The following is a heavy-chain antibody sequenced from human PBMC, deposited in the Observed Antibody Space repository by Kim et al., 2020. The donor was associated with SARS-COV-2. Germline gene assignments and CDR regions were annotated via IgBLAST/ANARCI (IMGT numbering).Heavy chain of an antibody. Sequence: GGSLRLSCAASGFTFSSYGMHWVRQAPGKGLEWVAVISYDGSNKYYADSVKGRFTISRDNSKNTLYLQMNSLRAEDTAVYYCAKEGRYFDWLSAGYYYYGMDVWGQGTTVTVSS. V-gene: IGHV3-30*18. D-gene: IGHD3-9*01. J-gene: IGHJ6*02. CDR2: ISYDGSNK. CDR3: AKEGRYFDWLSAGYYYYGMDV. CDR1: GFTFSSYG.